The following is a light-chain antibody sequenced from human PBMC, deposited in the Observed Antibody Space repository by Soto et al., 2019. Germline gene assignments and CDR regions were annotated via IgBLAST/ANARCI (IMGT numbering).Light chain of an antibody. J-gene: IGKJ1*01. CDR3: QQFFGIPGT. V-gene: IGKV4-1*01. CDR2: YAS. CDR1: QSVLYTVNNKNY. Sequence: DILMTQSPDSLAVSLGETATINCKSSQSVLYTVNNKNYLAWYQQKSGQPPKLLLSYASTRESGVSDRFSGSGSGTDFTLSISSLQAEDVSVYYFQQFFGIPGTFGQGTKVEVK.